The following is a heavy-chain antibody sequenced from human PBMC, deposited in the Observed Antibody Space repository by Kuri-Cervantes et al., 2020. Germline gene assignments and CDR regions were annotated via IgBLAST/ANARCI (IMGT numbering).Heavy chain of an antibody. CDR2: ISAYNGNT. D-gene: IGHD6-6*01. CDR1: GGTFSSYA. J-gene: IGHJ4*02. Sequence: ASVKVSCKASGGTFSSYAISWVRQAPGQGLEWMGGISAYNGNTNYAQKLQGRVTMTTDTSTSTAYMELRSLRSDDTAVYYCARARDLSSSYYFDYWGQGTLVTVSS. CDR3: ARARDLSSSYYFDY. V-gene: IGHV1-18*01.